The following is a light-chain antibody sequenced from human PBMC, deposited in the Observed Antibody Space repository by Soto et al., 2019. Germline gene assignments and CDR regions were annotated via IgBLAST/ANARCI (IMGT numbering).Light chain of an antibody. V-gene: IGLV2-14*01. J-gene: IGLJ3*02. CDR1: SSDVGGYRY. CDR3: SSYTSSSTLE. Sequence: QLVLTQPASVSGSPGQSITISCTGTSSDVGGYRYVSWYQQHPGKAPKLMIYEVSNRPSGVSSRFSGSKYDNTASLTISGLQAEDEADYYCSSYTSSSTLEFGGGTKLTVL. CDR2: EVS.